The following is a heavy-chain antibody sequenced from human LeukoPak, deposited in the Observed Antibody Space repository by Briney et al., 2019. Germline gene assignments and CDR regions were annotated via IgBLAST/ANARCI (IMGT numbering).Heavy chain of an antibody. Sequence: ASVKVSCKASGYTFTSYGISWVRQAPGQGLEWMGRINVYNDNRDSAQKLQGRVTMTTDTSTNTAYMELRSLRSDDTAVYFCARGTDYDVLTGNYPFDYWGQGTLVTVSS. V-gene: IGHV1-18*01. D-gene: IGHD3-9*01. J-gene: IGHJ4*02. CDR3: ARGTDYDVLTGNYPFDY. CDR2: INVYNDNR. CDR1: GYTFTSYG.